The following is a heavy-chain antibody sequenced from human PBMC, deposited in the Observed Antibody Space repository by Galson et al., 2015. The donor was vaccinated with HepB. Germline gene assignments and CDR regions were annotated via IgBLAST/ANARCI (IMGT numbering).Heavy chain of an antibody. CDR2: ISAYNGNT. J-gene: IGHJ6*03. CDR3: ARDPSHYYYLDV. Sequence: SVKVSCKASGYTFTSYGISWVRQAPGQGLEWMGRISAYNGNTNYAQKLQGRVTMTRDTSISTAYMELNRLTSDDTAVYYCARDPSHYYYLDVWGTGTTVTVSS. V-gene: IGHV1-18*04. CDR1: GYTFTSYG.